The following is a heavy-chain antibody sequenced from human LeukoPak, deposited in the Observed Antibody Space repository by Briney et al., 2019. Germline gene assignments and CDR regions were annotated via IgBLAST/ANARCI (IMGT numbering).Heavy chain of an antibody. CDR3: ARKNYCSGGSCYSRGWFDP. D-gene: IGHD2-15*01. Sequence: ATSVKVSCKASGYTFTSYGISWVRQAPGQGLEWMGWISAYNGNTNYAQKLQGRVTMTTDTSTSTAYMELRSLRSEDTAMYYCARKNYCSGGSCYSRGWFDPWGQGTLVTVSS. CDR2: ISAYNGNT. J-gene: IGHJ5*02. CDR1: GYTFTSYG. V-gene: IGHV1-18*01.